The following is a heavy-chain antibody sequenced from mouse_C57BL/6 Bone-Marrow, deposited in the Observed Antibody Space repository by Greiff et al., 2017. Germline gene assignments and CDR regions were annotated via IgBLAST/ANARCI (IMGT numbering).Heavy chain of an antibody. CDR1: GFSLSTSGMG. J-gene: IGHJ3*01. V-gene: IGHV8-12*01. Sequence: QVTLKESGPGILQSSQTLSLTCSFSGFSLSTSGMGVSWIRQPSGKGLEWLAHIYWDDDKRYNPSLKSRLTISKDTSRNQVFLKITSVDTADTATYYCARELRLSFAYWGQGTLVTVSA. D-gene: IGHD3-2*02. CDR3: ARELRLSFAY. CDR2: IYWDDDK.